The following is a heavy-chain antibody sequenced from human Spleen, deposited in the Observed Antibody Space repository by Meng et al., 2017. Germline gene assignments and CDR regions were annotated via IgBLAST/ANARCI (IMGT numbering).Heavy chain of an antibody. CDR1: GGSFSGYY. CDR3: ASFGRYFQH. CDR2: INHSGST. D-gene: IGHD3-10*01. J-gene: IGHJ1*01. V-gene: IGHV4-34*01. Sequence: ESLKISCAVYGGSFSGYYWSWIRQPPGKGLEWIGEINHSGSTNYNPSLKSRVTISVDTSKNQFSLKLSSVTAADTAVYYCASFGRYFQHWGQGTLVTVSS.